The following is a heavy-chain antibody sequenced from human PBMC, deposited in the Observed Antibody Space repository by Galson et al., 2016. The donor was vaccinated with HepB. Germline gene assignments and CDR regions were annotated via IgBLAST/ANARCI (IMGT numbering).Heavy chain of an antibody. V-gene: IGHV1-24*01. J-gene: IGHJ5*02. D-gene: IGHD4-23*01. CDR2: FDPEDGET. CDR3: ARGMVTVGEDWFDP. CDR1: GYTLTELS. Sequence: SVKVSCKVFGYTLTELSMHWVRQAPGKGLEWMGGFDPEDGETIYAQKFQGRVTMTRDTSTSTVYMELSSLRSEDTAVYYCARGMVTVGEDWFDPWGQGTLVTVSS.